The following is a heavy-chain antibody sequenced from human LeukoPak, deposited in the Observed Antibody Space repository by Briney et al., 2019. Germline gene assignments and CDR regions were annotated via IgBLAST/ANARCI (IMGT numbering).Heavy chain of an antibody. D-gene: IGHD2-2*02. CDR2: IYYSGST. V-gene: IGHV4-30-4*08. CDR3: ASGTDCSSTSCYISDAFDI. CDR1: GGSISSGGYY. Sequence: SETLSLTCTVSGGSISSGGYYWSWIRQPPGKGLEWIGYIYYSGSTYYNPSLKSRVTISVDTSKNQFSLKLSSVTAADTAVYYCASGTDCSSTSCYISDAFDIWGQGTMVTVSS. J-gene: IGHJ3*02.